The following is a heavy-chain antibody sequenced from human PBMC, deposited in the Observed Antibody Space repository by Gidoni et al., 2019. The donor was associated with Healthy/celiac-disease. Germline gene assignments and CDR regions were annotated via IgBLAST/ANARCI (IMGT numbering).Heavy chain of an antibody. D-gene: IGHD3-3*01. CDR3: ANGGVGVRFLEWLPQVAFDI. Sequence: EVQLLDSGGGLVQPGGSLRLSCAASGFPFISYAMRWVRQAPGKGLEWVSAISGSGGSTYYADSVKGRFTISRDNSKNTLYLQMNSLRAEDTAVYYCANGGVGVRFLEWLPQVAFDIWGQGTMVTVSS. CDR1: GFPFISYA. V-gene: IGHV3-23*01. CDR2: ISGSGGST. J-gene: IGHJ3*02.